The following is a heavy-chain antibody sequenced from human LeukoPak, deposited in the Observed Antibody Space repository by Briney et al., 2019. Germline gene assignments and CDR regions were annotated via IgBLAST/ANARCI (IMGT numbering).Heavy chain of an antibody. V-gene: IGHV4-59*01. CDR2: IYYSGST. J-gene: IGHJ3*02. Sequence: SETLSLNCTVSGGSISSYYWSWIRQPPGKGLEWIGYIYYSGSTNYNPSLKSRVTISVDTSKNQFSLKLSSVTAADTAVYYCARDSSSWDDAFDIWGQRTMVTVSS. CDR1: GGSISSYY. CDR3: ARDSSSWDDAFDI. D-gene: IGHD6-13*01.